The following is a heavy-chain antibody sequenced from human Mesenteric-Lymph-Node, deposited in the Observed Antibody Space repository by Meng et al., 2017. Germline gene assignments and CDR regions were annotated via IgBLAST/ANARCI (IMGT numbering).Heavy chain of an antibody. V-gene: IGHV1-8*03. D-gene: IGHD6-13*01. J-gene: IGHJ6*02. CDR2: MNPNSGNT. CDR1: GYTFTSYD. CDR3: ARGHTLYPSSSWYGASLRWARAKDYYYYDGMDV. Sequence: ASVKVSCKASGYTFTSYDINWVRQATGQGLEWMGWMNPNSGNTGYAQKFQGRVTITRNTSISTAYMELSSLRSEDTAVYYCARGHTLYPSSSWYGASLRWARAKDYYYYDGMDVWGQGTTVTVSS.